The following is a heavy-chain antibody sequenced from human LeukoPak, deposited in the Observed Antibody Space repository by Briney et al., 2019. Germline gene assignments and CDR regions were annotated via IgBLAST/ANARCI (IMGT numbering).Heavy chain of an antibody. CDR1: GDSVSSNSVT. CDR3: ARRLTQYDCFDP. D-gene: IGHD2-2*01. Sequence: SQTLSLTRAISGDSVSSNSVTRNWIRQSPSRGLEWLGRTYYRSTWYNDYAVSVRGRITVNPDTSKNQFSLHLNSVTPEDTAVYYCARRLTQYDCFDPWGQGTLVTVSS. CDR2: TYYRSTWYN. V-gene: IGHV6-1*01. J-gene: IGHJ5*02.